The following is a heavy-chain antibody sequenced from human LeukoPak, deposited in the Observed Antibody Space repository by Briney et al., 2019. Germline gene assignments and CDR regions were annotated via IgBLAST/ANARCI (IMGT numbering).Heavy chain of an antibody. CDR2: ISSSSSYI. Sequence: PGGSLRLSCAASGFTFSSYSMNWVRQAPGKGLEWVSSISSSSSYIYYADSVKGRFTISRDNAKNSLYLQMNSLRAEDTAVYYYARDRCSSTSCSFDYWGQGTLVTVSS. CDR3: ARDRCSSTSCSFDY. V-gene: IGHV3-21*01. CDR1: GFTFSSYS. J-gene: IGHJ4*02. D-gene: IGHD2-2*01.